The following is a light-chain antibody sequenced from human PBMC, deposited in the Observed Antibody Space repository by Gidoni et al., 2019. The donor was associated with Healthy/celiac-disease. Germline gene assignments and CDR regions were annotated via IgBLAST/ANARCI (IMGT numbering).Light chain of an antibody. CDR1: QSVSSSY. CDR2: GAS. Sequence: EIVLTPSPGTLSLSPGERATLSCRASQSVSSSYLAGYQHKPGQAPRLLIYGASSRATGIPDRFSGIGSGTDFTLTISRLEPEDFAVYYCQQYGSSRTFGQWTKVEIK. V-gene: IGKV3-20*01. J-gene: IGKJ1*01. CDR3: QQYGSSRT.